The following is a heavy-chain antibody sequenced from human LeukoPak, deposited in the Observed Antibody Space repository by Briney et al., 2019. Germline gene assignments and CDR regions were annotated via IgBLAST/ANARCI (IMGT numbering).Heavy chain of an antibody. Sequence: SETLSLTCTVSGGSISSSSYYWGWIRQPPGKGLEWIGSIYYSGSTYYNPSLKSRVTISVDTSKNQFSLKLSSVTAADTAVYYCARGGYSYGSVGYDYWGQGTLVTVSS. CDR2: IYYSGST. V-gene: IGHV4-39*07. CDR1: GGSISSSSYY. CDR3: ARGGYSYGSVGYDY. J-gene: IGHJ4*02. D-gene: IGHD5-18*01.